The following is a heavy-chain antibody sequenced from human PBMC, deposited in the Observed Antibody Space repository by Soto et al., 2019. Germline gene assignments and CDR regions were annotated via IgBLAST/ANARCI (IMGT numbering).Heavy chain of an antibody. CDR3: AGQTFTIAAASYGRSNWFDP. Sequence: SETLSLTCSASGGSITSSSHFWGWVRQPPGKGLEWIGTIYFTGNTYYTSSLKSRLTMSIDTSKNEFPLRLNSVTAADTAVYYCAGQTFTIAAASYGRSNWFDPWGPGTLVTVSS. V-gene: IGHV4-39*01. CDR1: GGSITSSSHF. J-gene: IGHJ5*02. CDR2: IYFTGNT. D-gene: IGHD6-25*01.